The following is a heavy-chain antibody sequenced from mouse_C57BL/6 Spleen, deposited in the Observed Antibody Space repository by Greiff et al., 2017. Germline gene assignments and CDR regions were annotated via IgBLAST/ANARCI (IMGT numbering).Heavy chain of an antibody. J-gene: IGHJ4*01. CDR1: GSTFTSYW. D-gene: IGHD2-4*01. V-gene: IGHV1-55*01. Sequence: QVQLQQPGAELVKPGASVKMSCKASGSTFTSYWITWVKQRPGQGLEWIGDIFPGSGSTNYNEKFKSKATLTVDTSTSTAYMQRSSLTSEDSAVNNCARKYDYDKRSYAMDYWGQGTSLTVSS. CDR2: IFPGSGST. CDR3: ARKYDYDKRSYAMDY.